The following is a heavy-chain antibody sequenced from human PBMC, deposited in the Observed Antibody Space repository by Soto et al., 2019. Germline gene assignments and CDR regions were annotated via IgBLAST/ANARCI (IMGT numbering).Heavy chain of an antibody. Sequence: GGSLRLSCTASGVTVSSNYMSWVRQAPGKGLEWVSVIYSGGTTYYADSVKGRFTISRDNSKNTLYLQMNSLRAEDTAVYYCARGGSASGGYYYYVMDVWGQGTTVTVSS. CDR3: ARGGSASGGYYYYVMDV. D-gene: IGHD3-16*01. CDR2: IYSGGTT. CDR1: GVTVSSNY. V-gene: IGHV3-66*01. J-gene: IGHJ6*02.